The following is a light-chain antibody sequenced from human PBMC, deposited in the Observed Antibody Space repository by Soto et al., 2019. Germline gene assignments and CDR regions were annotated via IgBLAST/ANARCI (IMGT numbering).Light chain of an antibody. Sequence: QSALTQPPSASGSLGQSVTISCTGTSSDVGGYNYVSWHQQHPGKAPKVMIYEVTKRSPGVPDRFSCSKSGNTASLTVSGLQAEDEADYYCSSFAGGGNPVLLGGGTKVTFL. J-gene: IGLJ2*01. CDR1: SSDVGGYNY. CDR3: SSFAGGGNPVL. V-gene: IGLV2-8*01. CDR2: EVT.